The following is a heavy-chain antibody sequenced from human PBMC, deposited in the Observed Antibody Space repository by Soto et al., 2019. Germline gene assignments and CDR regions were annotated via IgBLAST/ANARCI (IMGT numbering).Heavy chain of an antibody. CDR3: ARANCTNGVCYVWDYYYYGMDV. J-gene: IGHJ6*02. V-gene: IGHV1-69*13. D-gene: IGHD2-8*01. CDR2: IIPIFGTA. Sequence: SVKVSCKASGGTFSSYAISWVRQAPGQGLEWMGGIIPIFGTANYAQKFQGRVTITADESTSTAYMELSSLRSEDTAVYYCARANCTNGVCYVWDYYYYGMDVWGQGTTVTVSS. CDR1: GGTFSSYA.